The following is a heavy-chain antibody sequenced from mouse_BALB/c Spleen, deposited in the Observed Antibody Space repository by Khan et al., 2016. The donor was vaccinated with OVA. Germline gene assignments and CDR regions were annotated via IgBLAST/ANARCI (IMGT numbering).Heavy chain of an antibody. CDR1: GYTFTDFP. CDR2: VSTNYGDA. J-gene: IGHJ3*01. Sequence: QIQLVQSGAELVRPGVSLKISCKGSGYTFTDFPMHWVKQSHAKNLEWIGVVSTNYGDATYNQKFTGKAKMTVDKSSSTAYMELARLTSEDSAIYYCARGGGDRFAYWGQATLVTVSA. CDR3: ARGGGDRFAY. V-gene: IGHV1S137*01.